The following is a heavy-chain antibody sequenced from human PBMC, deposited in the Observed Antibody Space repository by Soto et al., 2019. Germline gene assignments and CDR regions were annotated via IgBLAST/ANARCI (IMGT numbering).Heavy chain of an antibody. CDR2: IYYSGST. J-gene: IGHJ6*02. CDR3: ARGGFGATHGLGDV. D-gene: IGHD3-10*01. V-gene: IGHV4-30-4*01. CDR1: GGSISSGDYY. Sequence: SETLSLTCTVSGGSISSGDYYWSWLRQPPGEGLEWIGYIYYSGSTYYNPSLKSRVTISVDTSKNQFSLKLSSVTVADTALYYWARGGFGATHGLGDVWGQGTTVTVSS.